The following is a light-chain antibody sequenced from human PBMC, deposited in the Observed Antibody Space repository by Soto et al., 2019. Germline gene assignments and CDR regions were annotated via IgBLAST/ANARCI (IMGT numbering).Light chain of an antibody. CDR1: QSVGSD. J-gene: IGKJ1*01. CDR2: GAS. V-gene: IGKV3-20*01. Sequence: EIVMTQSPATLSVSPGERATLSCRASQSVGSDLAWYQRNPGQAPRLLLYGASNRATGIPDRFSGSGSGTDFTLTISRLEPEDFAVYYCQQYGSSGTFGQGTKVDIK. CDR3: QQYGSSGT.